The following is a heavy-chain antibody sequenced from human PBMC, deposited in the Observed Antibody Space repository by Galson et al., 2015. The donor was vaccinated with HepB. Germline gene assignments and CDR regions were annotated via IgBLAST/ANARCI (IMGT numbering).Heavy chain of an antibody. D-gene: IGHD2-2*02. Sequence: SVKVSCKASGYTFTSYYMHWVRQAPGQGLEWMGIINPSGGSTSYAQKLQGRVTMTTDTSTSTAYMELRSLRSDDTAVYYCARTQQIPAAIPVAFDYWGQGTLVTVSS. CDR2: INPSGGST. CDR3: ARTQQIPAAIPVAFDY. J-gene: IGHJ4*02. V-gene: IGHV1-46*01. CDR1: GYTFTSYY.